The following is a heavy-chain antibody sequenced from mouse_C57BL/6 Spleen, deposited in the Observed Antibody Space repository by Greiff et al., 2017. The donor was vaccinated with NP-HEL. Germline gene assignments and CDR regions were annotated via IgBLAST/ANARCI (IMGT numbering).Heavy chain of an antibody. V-gene: IGHV5-16*01. D-gene: IGHD2-1*01. Sequence: EVKLMESEGGLVQPGSSMKLSCTASGFTFSDYYMAWVRQVPEKGLEWVANINYDGSSTYYLDSLKSRFIISRDNAKNILYLQMSSLKSEDTATYYCARGGIYYGNPAWFAYWGQGTLVTVSA. CDR2: INYDGSST. CDR1: GFTFSDYY. CDR3: ARGGIYYGNPAWFAY. J-gene: IGHJ3*01.